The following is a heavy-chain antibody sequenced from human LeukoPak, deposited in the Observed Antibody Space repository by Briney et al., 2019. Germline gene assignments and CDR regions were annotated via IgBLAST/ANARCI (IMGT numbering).Heavy chain of an antibody. V-gene: IGHV3-33*01. J-gene: IGHJ4*02. CDR3: ARENALDY. D-gene: IGHD1-1*01. Sequence: PGGSLRLSCAASGFTFRSYAMHWVRQAPGKGLEWVAVIWYDGSKECYADSVKGRFTISRDNSKNTLYLQVNSLRAEDTAVYYCARENALDYWGQGTLVTVSS. CDR1: GFTFRSYA. CDR2: IWYDGSKE.